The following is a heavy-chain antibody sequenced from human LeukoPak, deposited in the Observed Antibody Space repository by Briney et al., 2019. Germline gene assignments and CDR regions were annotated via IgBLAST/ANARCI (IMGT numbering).Heavy chain of an antibody. CDR3: AARKPY. CDR2: ISSDGSNK. D-gene: IGHD6-6*01. J-gene: IGHJ4*02. Sequence: GGSLRLSCAASGFTFSSYGLHWVRQAPGKGPEWVAFISSDGSNKYFVDSVKGRFTISRDNSKNTLYLQMNSLRTEDTAVYFCAARKPYWGQGTLVTVSS. CDR1: GFTFSSYG. V-gene: IGHV3-30*03.